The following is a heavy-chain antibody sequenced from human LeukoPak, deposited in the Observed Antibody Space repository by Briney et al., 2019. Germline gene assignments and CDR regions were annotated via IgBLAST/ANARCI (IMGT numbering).Heavy chain of an antibody. Sequence: GGSLRLSCAASGFALSSHWMTWVRQVPGRGPEWVANVNRDGSETYYLDSVKGRFTISKDNAKNSLYLQMNSLRAEDTALYHCARTNGMDVWGQGTTVIVSS. V-gene: IGHV3-7*03. J-gene: IGHJ6*02. CDR1: GFALSSHW. CDR2: VNRDGSET. CDR3: ARTNGMDV. D-gene: IGHD2-8*01.